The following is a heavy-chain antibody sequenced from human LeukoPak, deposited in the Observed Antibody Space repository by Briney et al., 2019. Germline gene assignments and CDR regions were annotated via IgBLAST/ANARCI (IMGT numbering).Heavy chain of an antibody. CDR2: INWNGGST. V-gene: IGHV3-20*04. CDR1: GFIFDDHG. D-gene: IGHD1-26*01. J-gene: IGHJ4*02. CDR3: ARGEWDLRD. Sequence: GSLRLSCAASGFIFDDHGMTWVRQVPGKGLEWVSGINWNGGSTGYVDSVKGRFTISRDNAKNVLFLQMNNLRAEDTAFYYCARGEWDLRDWGQGTLVIVSS.